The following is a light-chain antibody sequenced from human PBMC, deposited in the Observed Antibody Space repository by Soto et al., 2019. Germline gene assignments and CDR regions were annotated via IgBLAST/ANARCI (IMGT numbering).Light chain of an antibody. CDR1: QSVSSS. CDR3: QHYNNWPPWT. Sequence: EIVMTQSPATLSVSPGERATFSCRASQSVSSSLAWYHQKPGQAPRLLTYGASIRDPGIPARFSGSGSGTEFTLTLRTLQSEDFAIYYCQHYNNWPPWTLGQGTKV. V-gene: IGKV3-15*01. J-gene: IGKJ1*01. CDR2: GAS.